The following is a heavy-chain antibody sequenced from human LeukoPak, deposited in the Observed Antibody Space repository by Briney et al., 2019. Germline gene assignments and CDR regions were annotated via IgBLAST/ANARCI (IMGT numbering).Heavy chain of an antibody. CDR2: IYYSGST. D-gene: IGHD3-9*01. CDR1: GGSISSYY. Sequence: PSETLSLTCTVSGGSISSYYWSWIRQPPGKGLEWIGYIYYSGSTNYNPSLKSRVTISVDTSKNQFSPKLSSVTAADTAVYYCARGTHYDILTGLIPTGGWFDPWGQGTLVTVSS. J-gene: IGHJ5*02. V-gene: IGHV4-59*01. CDR3: ARGTHYDILTGLIPTGGWFDP.